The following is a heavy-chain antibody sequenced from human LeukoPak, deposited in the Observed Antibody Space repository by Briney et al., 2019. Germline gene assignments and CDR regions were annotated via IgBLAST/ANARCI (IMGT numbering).Heavy chain of an antibody. J-gene: IGHJ1*01. D-gene: IGHD2-8*01. V-gene: IGHV3-30*02. CDR3: AKDQCTRASCDGSPGN. Sequence: TGGSPRLSSAAPGFTFRSYVMHWVRQAPDKGLEKVAFIHFDGSTKYSRHSLKSRFTVSRDNSKNTLCLQKNSLRPEQTPVHYVAKDQCTRASCDGSPGNWGQGTLVTVSS. CDR2: IHFDGSTK. CDR1: GFTFRSYV.